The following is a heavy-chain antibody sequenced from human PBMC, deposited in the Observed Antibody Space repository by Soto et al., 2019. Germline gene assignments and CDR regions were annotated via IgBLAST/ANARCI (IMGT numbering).Heavy chain of an antibody. CDR2: ISYDGGLQ. CDR3: VSDRGYGHASVPYS. J-gene: IGHJ4*02. Sequence: ESGGGVVQPGRSLRLYCAASGFTFTSYGMHWVRQAPGTRLEWVAVISYDGGLQHYADSVKGRFTISRDNSKNMVLLQMNSLRAEDTAVYYCVSDRGYGHASVPYSWGQGTLVSVSS. CDR1: GFTFTSYG. V-gene: IGHV3-30*03. D-gene: IGHD5-18*01.